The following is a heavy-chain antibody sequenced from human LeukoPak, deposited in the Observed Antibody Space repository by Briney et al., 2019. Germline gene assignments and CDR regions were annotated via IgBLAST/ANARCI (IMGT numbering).Heavy chain of an antibody. CDR1: GFNFANHA. CDR2: ISGGGDIT. J-gene: IGHJ4*02. Sequence: GGSLRLSCTASGFNFANHAMSWVRKTPGKGLEWVSAISGGGDITYYADSVRGRFTISRDNSKDTLFLQMHSLRPGDTAVYYCVREDTPATANYWGQGTLVTISS. V-gene: IGHV3-23*01. CDR3: VREDTPATANY. D-gene: IGHD2-21*02.